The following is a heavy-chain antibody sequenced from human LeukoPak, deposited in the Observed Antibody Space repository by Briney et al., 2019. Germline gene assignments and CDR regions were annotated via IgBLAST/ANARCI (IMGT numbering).Heavy chain of an antibody. CDR2: IYYSGST. D-gene: IGHD6-19*01. Sequence: PSETLSLTCTVSGGSISSDYWSWIRQPPGKGLEWIGYIYYSGSTNYNPSLKSRVTISVDTSKNQFSLKLSSVTAADTAVYYCARALYSSGHLDYWGQGTLVTVSS. CDR3: ARALYSSGHLDY. CDR1: GGSISSDY. V-gene: IGHV4-59*01. J-gene: IGHJ4*02.